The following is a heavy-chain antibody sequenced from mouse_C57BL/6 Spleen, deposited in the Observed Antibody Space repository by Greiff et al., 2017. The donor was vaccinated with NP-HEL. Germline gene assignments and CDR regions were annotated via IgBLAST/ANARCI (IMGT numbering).Heavy chain of an antibody. Sequence: EVQLQQSGPELVKPGASVKISCKASGYTFTDYYMNWVKQSHGKSLEWIGDINPNNGGTSYNQKFKGKATLTVDTSSSTAYMQLSSLTSEDSAVYYCATGSSLPAYWGQGTLVTVSA. CDR2: INPNNGGT. D-gene: IGHD1-1*01. CDR3: ATGSSLPAY. CDR1: GYTFTDYY. V-gene: IGHV1-26*01. J-gene: IGHJ3*01.